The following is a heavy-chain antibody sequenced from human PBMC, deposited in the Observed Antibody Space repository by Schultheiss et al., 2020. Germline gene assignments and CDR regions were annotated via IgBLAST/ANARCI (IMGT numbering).Heavy chain of an antibody. CDR3: AIEDDFLSTDAMDV. D-gene: IGHD3-3*01. J-gene: IGHJ6*02. V-gene: IGHV6-1*01. CDR1: GDSVSSNSAT. Sequence: SQTLSLTCAISGDSVSSNSATWNWIRQSPSRGLEWLGRTYFRSTWYDDYAVSVKSRISIKPDTSKNHFSLQLNSVTLKDPAVYYCAIEDDFLSTDAMDVWGQGTKVTVSS. CDR2: TYFRSTWYD.